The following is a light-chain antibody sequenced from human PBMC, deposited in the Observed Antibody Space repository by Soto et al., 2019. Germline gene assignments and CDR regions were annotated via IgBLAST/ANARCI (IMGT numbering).Light chain of an antibody. Sequence: EIVMTQSPATLSVSPGERATLSCRASQSVSSNLAWYQQKPGQAPRLLIYGASTRATGITARFSGSGSGTEFTLTISSLQSEDFAVYYCQQYNNWRWTFGQGTKVEIK. CDR1: QSVSSN. J-gene: IGKJ1*01. CDR3: QQYNNWRWT. V-gene: IGKV3-15*01. CDR2: GAS.